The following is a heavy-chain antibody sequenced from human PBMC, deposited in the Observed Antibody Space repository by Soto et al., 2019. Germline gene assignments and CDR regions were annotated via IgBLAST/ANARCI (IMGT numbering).Heavy chain of an antibody. CDR1: GYTFTSYA. V-gene: IGHV1-3*01. CDR2: INAGNGNT. D-gene: IGHD1-26*01. Sequence: QVQLVQSGAEVKKPGASVKVSCKASGYTFTSYAMHWVRQAPGQRLEWMGWINAGNGNTKYSQKFQGRVTITRDTSADTGYMGLSRLRSGGKGVYYCARGGNPYWDLDPWGRGTPVTVSS. CDR3: ARGGNPYWDLDP. J-gene: IGHJ2*01.